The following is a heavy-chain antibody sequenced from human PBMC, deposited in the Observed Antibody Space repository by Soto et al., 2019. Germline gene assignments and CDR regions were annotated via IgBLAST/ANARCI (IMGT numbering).Heavy chain of an antibody. CDR3: ARVPYGSGSFDYGMDV. Sequence: SGGSLRLSCAASGFTVSSNYMSWVRQAPGKGLEWVSVIYSGGSTYYADSVKCRFTISRDNSKNTLYLQMNSLRAEDTAVYYCARVPYGSGSFDYGMDVWGQGTTVTVSS. CDR1: GFTVSSNY. J-gene: IGHJ6*02. V-gene: IGHV3-53*01. CDR2: IYSGGST. D-gene: IGHD3-10*01.